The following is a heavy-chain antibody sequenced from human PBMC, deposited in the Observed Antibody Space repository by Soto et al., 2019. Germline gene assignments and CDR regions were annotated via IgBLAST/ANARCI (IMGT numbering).Heavy chain of an antibody. D-gene: IGHD3-10*01. CDR1: IFTVITNY. CDR3: ARAPTRVTNFDS. V-gene: IGHV3-66*01. CDR2: IYSDGTT. Sequence: GSLRLSSAASIFTVITNYMSWVRQAPGKGLEWVSIIYSDGTTFYAVSVKDRFTIARDNSGNTLFLHMNSLRVEDTAVYYCARAPTRVTNFDSWGRGTLVTVSS. J-gene: IGHJ4*02.